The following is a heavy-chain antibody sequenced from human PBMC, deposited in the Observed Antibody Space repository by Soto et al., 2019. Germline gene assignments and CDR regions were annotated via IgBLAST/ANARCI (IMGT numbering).Heavy chain of an antibody. CDR2: ISYDGSNK. V-gene: IGHV3-30-3*01. D-gene: IGHD5-18*01. J-gene: IGHJ4*02. CDR3: AKQVDTAMGHFDY. CDR1: GFTFSSYA. Sequence: GGSLRLSCAASGFTFSSYAMHWVRQAPGKGLEWVAVISYDGSNKYYADSVKGRFTISRDNSKNTLYLQMNSLRAEDTAVYCCAKQVDTAMGHFDYWGQGTLVTVSS.